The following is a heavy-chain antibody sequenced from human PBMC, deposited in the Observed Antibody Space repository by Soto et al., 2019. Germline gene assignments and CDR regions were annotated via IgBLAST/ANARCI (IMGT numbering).Heavy chain of an antibody. D-gene: IGHD3-22*01. Sequence: QVQLVESGGGVVQPGRSLRLSCAASGFTFSSYGIHWVRQAPGKGLEWVAVIWYDGSNKYYADSVKGRFTISRDNSKNTLYLQMNSLRAEDTAVYYCARDSRASVNYYDSSGYYYGWFDPWGQGTLVTVSS. CDR1: GFTFSSYG. CDR3: ARDSRASVNYYDSSGYYYGWFDP. V-gene: IGHV3-33*01. J-gene: IGHJ5*02. CDR2: IWYDGSNK.